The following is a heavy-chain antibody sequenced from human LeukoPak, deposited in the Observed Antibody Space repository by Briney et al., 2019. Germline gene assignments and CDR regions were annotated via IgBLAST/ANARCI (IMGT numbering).Heavy chain of an antibody. CDR1: GFTFSSYE. CDR3: ARDKGDYSFDY. Sequence: RGSLRLSCAASGFTFSSYEMNWVRQAPGKGLEWVSYISSRGGTIYYADSVKGRFTISRDNAKNSLYLQVNSLRAEDTAVYYCARDKGDYSFDYWGQGTLVTVSS. V-gene: IGHV3-48*03. D-gene: IGHD2-21*02. CDR2: ISSRGGTI. J-gene: IGHJ4*02.